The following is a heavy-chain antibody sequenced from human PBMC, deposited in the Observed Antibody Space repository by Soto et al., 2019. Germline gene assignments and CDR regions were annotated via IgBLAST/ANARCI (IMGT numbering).Heavy chain of an antibody. J-gene: IGHJ6*02. CDR2: IFSNDDK. CDR1: GFSLSTSGVG. D-gene: IGHD3-22*01. Sequence: QITLKASGPTLMKPTQPLPLTCAFPGFSLSTSGVGVGWVRQPPRKALEWLALIFSNDDKRYTPSLMTRLTIPNHTPKNHVVLTMTNIAPVDTAAYYCSHMRSSGLFGMDVWGQGTTLTVS. CDR3: SHMRSSGLFGMDV. V-gene: IGHV2-5*01.